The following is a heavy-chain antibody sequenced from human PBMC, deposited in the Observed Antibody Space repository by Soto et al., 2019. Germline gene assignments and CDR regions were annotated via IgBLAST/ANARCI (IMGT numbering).Heavy chain of an antibody. V-gene: IGHV1-69*01. CDR1: GGTFDHAA. Sequence: QVQLVQSGAEVKKPGSSVKVSCEAPGGTFDHAAITWVRQAPGQGLEWMGGINPMFNSTHYAQKFQGRVTITADAATSTAFMELRRLRSDDTAVYYCARQRFEADYWGQGTLLIVSS. J-gene: IGHJ4*02. CDR2: INPMFNST. CDR3: ARQRFEADY. D-gene: IGHD3-3*01.